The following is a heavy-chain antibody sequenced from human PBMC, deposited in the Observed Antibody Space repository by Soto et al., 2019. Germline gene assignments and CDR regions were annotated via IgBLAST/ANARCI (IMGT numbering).Heavy chain of an antibody. Sequence: ASVKVSCKASGGTFSSYAISWVRQAPGQGLEWMGGIIPIYGTANYAQKFQGRATITADASTSTAYMELSSLRSEDTAVYYCARDLGGWPDYWGQGTLVTVSS. CDR1: GGTFSSYA. CDR3: ARDLGGWPDY. J-gene: IGHJ4*02. V-gene: IGHV1-69*13. CDR2: IIPIYGTA. D-gene: IGHD2-15*01.